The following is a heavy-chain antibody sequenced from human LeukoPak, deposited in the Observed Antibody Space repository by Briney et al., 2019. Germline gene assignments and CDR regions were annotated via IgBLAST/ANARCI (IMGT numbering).Heavy chain of an antibody. CDR1: GGSISSSSYY. V-gene: IGHV4-39*07. J-gene: IGHJ3*02. D-gene: IGHD2-2*01. CDR2: IYYSGST. CDR3: ARDRPIVVVPAAPIHDAFDI. Sequence: SETLSLTCTVSGGSISSSSYYWGWIRQPPGKGLEWIGSIYYSGSTYYNPSLKSRVTISVDTSKNQFSLKLSSVTAADTAVYYCARDRPIVVVPAAPIHDAFDIWGQGTVVTVSS.